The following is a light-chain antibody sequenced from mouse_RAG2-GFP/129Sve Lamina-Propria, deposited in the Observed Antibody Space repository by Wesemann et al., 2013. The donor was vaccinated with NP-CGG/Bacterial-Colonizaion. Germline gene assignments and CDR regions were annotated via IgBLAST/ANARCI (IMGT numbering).Light chain of an antibody. CDR2: GI. Sequence: DIVMTQSQKFMSTSVGDRVSVTCKASQNVGTNVAWYQQKPGQSPKLLIYLGIHRHTGVPDRFTGSGSGTDFTLTISNVQSEDLADYFCQQYSSYPLTFGGGTKLEIK. CDR1: QNVGTN. CDR3: QQYSSYPLT. V-gene: IGKV6-23*01. J-gene: IGKJ2*01.